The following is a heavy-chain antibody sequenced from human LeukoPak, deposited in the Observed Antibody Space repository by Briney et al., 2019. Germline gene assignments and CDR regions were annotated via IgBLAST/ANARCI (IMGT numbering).Heavy chain of an antibody. D-gene: IGHD3-16*01. CDR1: GGSFSGYY. J-gene: IGHJ4*02. Sequence: SETLSLTCAVYGGSFSGYYWSWIRQPPGKGLEWIGEINHSGSTNYNPSLKSRVTISVDTSKNQFSLKLSSVTAADTAVYYCARERYVQLWLFCGGIGGYIDYWGQGTMVTVSS. CDR2: INHSGST. CDR3: ARERYVQLWLFCGGIGGYIDY. V-gene: IGHV4-34*01.